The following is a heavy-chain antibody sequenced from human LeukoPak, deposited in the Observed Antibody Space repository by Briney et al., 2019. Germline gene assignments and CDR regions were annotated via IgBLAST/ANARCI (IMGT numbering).Heavy chain of an antibody. CDR3: AKAKSKQWLVNFDY. D-gene: IGHD6-19*01. Sequence: PGGSLRLSCEASGFTFSSYSMNWVRQAPGKGLEWVSAISGSGGSTYCADSVKGRFTISRDNSKNTLYLQMNSLRAEDTAVYYCAKAKSKQWLVNFDYWGQGTLVTVSS. CDR2: ISGSGGST. J-gene: IGHJ4*02. V-gene: IGHV3-23*01. CDR1: GFTFSSYS.